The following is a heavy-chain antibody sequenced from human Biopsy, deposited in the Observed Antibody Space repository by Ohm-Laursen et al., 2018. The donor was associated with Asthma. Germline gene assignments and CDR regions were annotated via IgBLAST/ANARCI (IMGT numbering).Heavy chain of an antibody. CDR2: LIPVLGTP. V-gene: IGHV1-69*13. Sequence: GASVKVSCKASGDSFSNYAISWVRQAPGQGLEWMGGLIPVLGTPDHAQMFEGRVTITADESTSTAYMDLRSLRSEDTAVYYCARTYFDFLTGQVHDAFAMWGQGTMVTVSS. J-gene: IGHJ3*02. CDR1: GDSFSNYA. D-gene: IGHD3-9*01. CDR3: ARTYFDFLTGQVHDAFAM.